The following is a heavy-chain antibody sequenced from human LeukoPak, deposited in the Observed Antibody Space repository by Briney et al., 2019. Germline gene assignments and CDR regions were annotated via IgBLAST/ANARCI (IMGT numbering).Heavy chain of an antibody. V-gene: IGHV3-21*01. CDR3: VTDYGGSSGAFDI. CDR2: ISRSSSDI. J-gene: IGHJ3*02. Sequence: GSLRLSCTGSGFTLISYAMNWVRRAPGQGLEGVSSISRSSSDIYYTDSVKGRFTISRDNAKNSLYLQMNSLRAEDTAVYYCVTDYGGSSGAFDIWGQGTMVTVSS. D-gene: IGHD4-23*01. CDR1: GFTLISYA.